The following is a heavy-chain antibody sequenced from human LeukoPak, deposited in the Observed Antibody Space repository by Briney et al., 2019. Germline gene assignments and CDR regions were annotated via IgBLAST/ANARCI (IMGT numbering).Heavy chain of an antibody. V-gene: IGHV3-30-3*01. J-gene: IGHJ6*03. CDR2: ISFDGNNN. Sequence: SGGSLRLSCAASGFTINHYAMYWVRQAPGKGLERVAVISFDGNNNLEADSVEGRFIVSSDNSKNTLYLEMSSLRVEDTVVYYCARDAKASGYYYYYMDVWGRGTTVIATS. CDR1: GFTINHYA. CDR3: ARDAKASGYYYYYMDV. D-gene: IGHD6-6*01.